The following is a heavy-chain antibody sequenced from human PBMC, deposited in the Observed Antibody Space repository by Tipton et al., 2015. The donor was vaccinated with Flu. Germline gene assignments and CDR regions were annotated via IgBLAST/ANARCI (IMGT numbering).Heavy chain of an antibody. J-gene: IGHJ6*02. CDR2: MNPNSGNT. CDR1: GYTFTSYD. V-gene: IGHV1-8*01. D-gene: IGHD3-3*01. Sequence: QLVQSGAEVKKPGASVKVSCKASGYTFTSYDINWVRQATGQGLEWMGWMNPNSGNTGYAQKFQGRVTMTRNTSISTAYMELSSLRSEDTAVYYCARVRSMEWLSSYSYYGMDVWGQGTTVTVSS. CDR3: ARVRSMEWLSSYSYYGMDV.